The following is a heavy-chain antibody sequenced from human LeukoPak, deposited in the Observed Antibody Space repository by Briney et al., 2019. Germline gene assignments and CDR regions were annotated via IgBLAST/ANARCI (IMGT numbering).Heavy chain of an antibody. Sequence: SETLSLTCTVSGGSISSYYWSWIRQPAGKGLEWIGSIYYTGNTYYNASLKSRVTISVDTSKNQFSLKLSSVTAADTAVYFCARGPYSYDSSGAFDIWGQGTMVTVSS. CDR3: ARGPYSYDSSGAFDI. CDR1: GGSISSYY. V-gene: IGHV4-59*08. J-gene: IGHJ3*02. CDR2: IYYTGNT. D-gene: IGHD3-22*01.